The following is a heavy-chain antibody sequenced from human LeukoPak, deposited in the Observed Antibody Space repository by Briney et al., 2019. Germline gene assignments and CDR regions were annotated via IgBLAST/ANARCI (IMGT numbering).Heavy chain of an antibody. CDR1: GFAFSTYS. J-gene: IGHJ6*02. D-gene: IGHD3/OR15-3a*01. V-gene: IGHV3-21*01. CDR3: ARVAFGLYVMDV. Sequence: PGGSLRLSCAASGFAFSTYSMNWVRRAPGKGREWVSSISADSDHRFYADSLMGRFTISRDNARNSLYLQLISLRAEDTAVYYCARVAFGLYVMDVWGQGTTVTVSS. CDR2: ISADSDHR.